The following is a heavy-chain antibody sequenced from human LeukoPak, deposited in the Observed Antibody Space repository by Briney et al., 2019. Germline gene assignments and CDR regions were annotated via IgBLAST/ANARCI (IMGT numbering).Heavy chain of an antibody. V-gene: IGHV1-8*01. Sequence: ASVKVSCKASGYTFTSYDINWVRQATGQGLEWMGWMNPNSGNTGYAQKFQGRVTMTEDTSTDTAYMELSSLRSEDTAVYYCATLGRLNLEYQPYYYYYYMDVWGKGTTVTVSS. CDR2: MNPNSGNT. CDR3: ATLGRLNLEYQPYYYYYYMDV. D-gene: IGHD2-2*01. CDR1: GYTFTSYD. J-gene: IGHJ6*03.